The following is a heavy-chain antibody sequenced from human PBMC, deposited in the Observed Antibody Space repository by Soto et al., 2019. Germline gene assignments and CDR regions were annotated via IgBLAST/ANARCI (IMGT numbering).Heavy chain of an antibody. V-gene: IGHV2-5*02. CDR1: GFSLSTSGVG. CDR2: IYWDDDK. Sequence: QITLKESGPTLVKPTQTLTLTCTFSGFSLSTSGVGVGWIRQPPGKALEWLALIYWDDDKRYSPSLKSRPTITQHTSNNQVVLTMTNMDPVDTATYYCAHRLSYSSQFRSWGQGTLVTVSS. J-gene: IGHJ4*02. CDR3: AHRLSYSSQFRS. D-gene: IGHD6-19*01.